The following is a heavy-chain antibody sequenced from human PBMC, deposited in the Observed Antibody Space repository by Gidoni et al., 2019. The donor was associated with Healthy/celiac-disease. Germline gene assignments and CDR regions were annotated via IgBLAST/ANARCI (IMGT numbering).Heavy chain of an antibody. CDR1: GFTFSNAW. CDR3: TTGWPPVDTEYYYYGMDV. V-gene: IGHV3-15*01. D-gene: IGHD5-18*01. Sequence: EVQLVESGGGLVKPGGSLRLSCAASGFTFSNAWMSWVRQAPGKGLEWVGRIKSKTDGGTTDYAAPVKGRFTISRDDSKNTLYLQMNSLKTEDTAVYYCTTGWPPVDTEYYYYGMDVWGQGTTVTVSS. CDR2: IKSKTDGGTT. J-gene: IGHJ6*02.